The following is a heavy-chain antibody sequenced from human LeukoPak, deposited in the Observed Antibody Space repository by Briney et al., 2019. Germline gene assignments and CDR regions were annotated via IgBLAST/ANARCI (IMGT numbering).Heavy chain of an antibody. CDR3: ARDSYQDYYGRFDP. J-gene: IGHJ5*02. D-gene: IGHD3-10*01. Sequence: PGGSLRLSCAAPGFSLSNHGMHWVRQAPGKRLEWVAVIWDDGNNKRYANSVNGRFTISRDNSENTLYLQMNGLTAEDTAMYYCARDSYQDYYGRFDPWGQGTLVIVSS. V-gene: IGHV3-33*01. CDR1: GFSLSNHG. CDR2: IWDDGNNK.